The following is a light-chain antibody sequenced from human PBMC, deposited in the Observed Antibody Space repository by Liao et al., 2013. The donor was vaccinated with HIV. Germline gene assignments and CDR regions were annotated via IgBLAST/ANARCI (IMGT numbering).Light chain of an antibody. V-gene: IGLV3-1*01. CDR3: QAWDRNTAI. CDR1: KLGDRF. Sequence: SYELTQPPSVSVSPGQTATIPCSGAKLGDRFASWYQQKPGQSPLLVIYQDTYRPSGIPERFSGSNSGNTATLTISGTQPMDEADYYCQAWDRNTAIFGGGTKLTVL. J-gene: IGLJ2*01. CDR2: QDT.